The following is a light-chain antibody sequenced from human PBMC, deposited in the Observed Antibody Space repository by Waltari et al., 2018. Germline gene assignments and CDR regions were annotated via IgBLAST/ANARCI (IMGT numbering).Light chain of an antibody. J-gene: IGLJ3*02. Sequence: LVLTQSPSASASLGASVKPPCTLSRGHSSNIRAGHQHQQEKGPRYLMKVNSDDSHSKGDEIPVRFSGSSSGAERYLTISSLQSEDEADYYCQTGGHGTWVFGGGTKLTVL. CDR3: QTGGHGTWV. CDR2: VNSDDSH. V-gene: IGLV4-69*01. CDR1: RGHSSNI.